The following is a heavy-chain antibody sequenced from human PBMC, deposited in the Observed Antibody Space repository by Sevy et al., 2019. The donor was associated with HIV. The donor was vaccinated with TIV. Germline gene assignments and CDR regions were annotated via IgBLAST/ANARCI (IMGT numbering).Heavy chain of an antibody. J-gene: IGHJ4*02. CDR3: ARDRVSSGFDY. D-gene: IGHD6-19*01. CDR1: GDSVSSNSAA. CDR2: TYSGSNGYN. V-gene: IGHV6-1*01. Sequence: SQTLSLTCAISGDSVSSNSAAWNWIRQSQSRGLEWLGRTYSGSNGYNDYAVSVKSRIPINPATSKNQSPLQLNSVTPEDTAVYYCARDRVSSGFDYWGQGTLVTVSS.